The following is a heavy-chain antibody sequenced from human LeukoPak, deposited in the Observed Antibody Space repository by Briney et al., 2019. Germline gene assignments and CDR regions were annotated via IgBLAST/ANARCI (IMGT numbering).Heavy chain of an antibody. V-gene: IGHV3-11*04. CDR2: ISSSCSTI. Sequence: GGSLRLSCAASGFTFSDYYMSWIRQAPGKGLERVSYISSSCSTIYYADPVKGRFTISRDNAKNSLYLQMNSLRAEDTAVYYCARARGLLLWFGESDYYFDYWGQGTLVTVSS. D-gene: IGHD3-10*01. CDR1: GFTFSDYY. J-gene: IGHJ4*02. CDR3: ARARGLLLWFGESDYYFDY.